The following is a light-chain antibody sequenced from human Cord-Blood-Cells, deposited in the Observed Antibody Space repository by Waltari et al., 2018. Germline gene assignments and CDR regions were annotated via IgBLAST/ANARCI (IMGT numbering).Light chain of an antibody. V-gene: IGLV2-11*01. Sequence: QSALTQPRSVSGSPGQSVTISCTGTSSDVGGYNYVSWYQQHSGKAPKLMIYDVSNRPSGVPDRFSGSKSGNTASLTISGLQAEDEADYYCCSYAGSYTFYVFGTGTKVTVL. J-gene: IGLJ1*01. CDR3: CSYAGSYTFYV. CDR2: DVS. CDR1: SSDVGGYNY.